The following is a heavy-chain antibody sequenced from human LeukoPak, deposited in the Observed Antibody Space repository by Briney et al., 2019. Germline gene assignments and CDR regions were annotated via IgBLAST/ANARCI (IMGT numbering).Heavy chain of an antibody. CDR1: GDSINNNNYY. Sequence: SDTLSLTCTVSGDSINNNNYYWGWLRPPPGKRLVWIGNIYYNGRTYYSPSLKSRGTISVDTSNNQFSLKLSSVTAADTAVYYCARITDRTIFGEIMHGFDIWGQGTPVTASS. D-gene: IGHD3-3*01. CDR3: ARITDRTIFGEIMHGFDI. J-gene: IGHJ3*02. CDR2: IYYNGRT. V-gene: IGHV4-39*01.